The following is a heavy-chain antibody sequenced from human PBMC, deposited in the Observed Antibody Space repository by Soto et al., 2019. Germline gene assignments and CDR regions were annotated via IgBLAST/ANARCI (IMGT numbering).Heavy chain of an antibody. D-gene: IGHD3-16*01. CDR3: ARDHDYIWGNYAYFDY. Sequence: GGSLRLSCAASGFTFSNYGMSWVRQAPGKGLEWVSSIGSSGATTYYADSVKGRFSISRDNSKNTLYLQLNSLRAEDTAVYYCARDHDYIWGNYAYFDYWGQGTLVTVSS. V-gene: IGHV3-23*01. J-gene: IGHJ4*02. CDR1: GFTFSNYG. CDR2: IGSSGATT.